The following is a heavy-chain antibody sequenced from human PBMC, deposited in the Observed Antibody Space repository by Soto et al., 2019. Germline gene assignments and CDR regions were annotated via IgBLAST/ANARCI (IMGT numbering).Heavy chain of an antibody. CDR1: GFTFSSYA. J-gene: IGHJ5*02. D-gene: IGHD4-17*01. Sequence: GGSLRLSCAASGFTFSSYAMNWVRQAPGKGLEWVSAISGRGGSTYYADSVKGRFTISRDNSKNTLYLQMSSLRAEDTAVYYCAKNYGDYVNWFDPWGQGTLVTVSS. V-gene: IGHV3-23*01. CDR2: ISGRGGST. CDR3: AKNYGDYVNWFDP.